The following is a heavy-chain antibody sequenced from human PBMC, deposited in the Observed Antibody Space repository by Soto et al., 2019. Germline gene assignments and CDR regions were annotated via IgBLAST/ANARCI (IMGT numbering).Heavy chain of an antibody. CDR3: AKDLEYSSGWYGDARSFDY. D-gene: IGHD6-19*01. J-gene: IGHJ4*02. V-gene: IGHV3-23*01. CDR1: GFTFSSDA. CDR2: ISGSGGST. Sequence: PGGSLRLSCAASGFTFSSDAMSWVRQAPGKGLEWVSAISGSGGSTYYADSVKGRFTISRDNSKNTLYLQMNSLRAEDTAVYYCAKDLEYSSGWYGDARSFDYWGQGTLVTVSS.